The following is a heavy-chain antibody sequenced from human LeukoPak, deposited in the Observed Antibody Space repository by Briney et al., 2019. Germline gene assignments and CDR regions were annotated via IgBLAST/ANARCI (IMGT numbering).Heavy chain of an antibody. J-gene: IGHJ6*02. CDR3: AGTGYYRPFYYYYGMDV. D-gene: IGHD3-9*01. V-gene: IGHV3-7*04. Sequence: SVKGQFTISRDNAKNSLYLQMNSLRAEDTAVYYCAGTGYYRPFYYYYGMDVWGQGTTVTVSS.